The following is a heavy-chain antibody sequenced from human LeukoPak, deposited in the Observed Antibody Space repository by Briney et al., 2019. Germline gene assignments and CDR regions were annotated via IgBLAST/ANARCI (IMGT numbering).Heavy chain of an antibody. CDR2: ISSSGSTI. CDR3: ARDNYDSSGYYFD. J-gene: IGHJ4*02. CDR1: GFTFSSYE. Sequence: GGSLRLSCAASGFTFSSYEMNWVRQAPGKGLECLSYISSSGSTIYYAHSVKGRFTISRDNAKNSLYLQMNSLRAEDTAVYYCARDNYDSSGYYFDWGQGTLVTVSS. D-gene: IGHD3-22*01. V-gene: IGHV3-48*03.